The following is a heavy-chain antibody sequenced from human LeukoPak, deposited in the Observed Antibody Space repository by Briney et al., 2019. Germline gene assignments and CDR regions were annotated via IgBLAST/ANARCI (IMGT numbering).Heavy chain of an antibody. D-gene: IGHD5-18*01. CDR1: GFTFSSYA. Sequence: GGSLRLSCSASGFTFSSYATHWVRQAPGKGLEYVSAISSNGGSTYYADSVKGRFTISRDNSKNTLYLQMSSLRAEDTAVYYCVKDAGYSYGMTYFDYWGQGTLVTVSS. V-gene: IGHV3-64D*06. J-gene: IGHJ4*02. CDR2: ISSNGGST. CDR3: VKDAGYSYGMTYFDY.